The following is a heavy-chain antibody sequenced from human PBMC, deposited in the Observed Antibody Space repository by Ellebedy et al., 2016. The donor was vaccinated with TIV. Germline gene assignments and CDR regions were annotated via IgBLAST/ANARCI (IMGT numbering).Heavy chain of an antibody. CDR3: ARFGVRGGMDV. J-gene: IGHJ6*02. CDR2: IYYSGST. Sequence: SETLSLTXTVSGGSISSGGYYWSWIRQHPGKGLEWIGYIYYSGSTYYNPSLKSRVTISVDTSKNQFSLKLSSVTAADTAVYYCARFGVRGGMDVWGQGTTVTVSS. V-gene: IGHV4-31*03. CDR1: GGSISSGGYY. D-gene: IGHD3-10*01.